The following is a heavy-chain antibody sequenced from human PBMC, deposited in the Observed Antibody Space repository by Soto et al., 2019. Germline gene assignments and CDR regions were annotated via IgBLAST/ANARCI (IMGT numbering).Heavy chain of an antibody. Sequence: QVQLQESSPGLVKPSETLSLTCTVSGGSISSYYWSWIRQPPGKGLEWIGYIYYSGSTNYNPSLKSRVTISGNTSKNQCSLKLSSVTAADTAVYYCATVYCDGFDYWGQGTLVTVSS. CDR1: GGSISSYY. CDR2: IYYSGST. D-gene: IGHD4-17*01. J-gene: IGHJ4*02. V-gene: IGHV4-59*01. CDR3: ATVYCDGFDY.